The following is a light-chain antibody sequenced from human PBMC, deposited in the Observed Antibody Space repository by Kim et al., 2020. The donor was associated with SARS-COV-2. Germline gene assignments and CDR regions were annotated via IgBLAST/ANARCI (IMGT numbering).Light chain of an antibody. CDR3: QQYNNWPPYT. Sequence: EIVMTQSPATLSVSPGERATLSCRASQNVNNLAWYQQKPGQAPRLLIYDTSARATGIPARFTGSGSGTEFTLSISSLQSEDFAIYYCQQYNNWPPYTFGQGTKLEI. J-gene: IGKJ2*01. CDR1: QNVNN. V-gene: IGKV3-15*01. CDR2: DTS.